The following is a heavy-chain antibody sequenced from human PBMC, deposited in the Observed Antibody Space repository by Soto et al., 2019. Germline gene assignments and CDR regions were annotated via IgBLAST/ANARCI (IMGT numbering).Heavy chain of an antibody. CDR2: ISLDGTNT. Sequence: EVQLVQSGGVVVQPGGSLRLSCAESGFTFADYNMHWVRQAPGKGMEWVFIISLDGTNTNYAESVKGLFTISRENSKNSLYLQMNSLRTENTALYYCVKQTYYYDVSNYYPLGSWGQGTLVTVSS. CDR1: GFTFADYN. D-gene: IGHD3-22*01. J-gene: IGHJ5*02. CDR3: VKQTYYYDVSNYYPLGS. V-gene: IGHV3-43*01.